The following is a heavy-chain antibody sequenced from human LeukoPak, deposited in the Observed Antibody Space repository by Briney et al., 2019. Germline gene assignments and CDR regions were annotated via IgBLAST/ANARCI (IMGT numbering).Heavy chain of an antibody. D-gene: IGHD6-19*01. CDR3: ASTAVAGKYNWFDP. J-gene: IGHJ5*02. CDR1: GGSISSYY. Sequence: SETPSLTCTVSGGSISSYYWSWIRQPPGKGLEWIGYIYYSGSTNYNPSLKSRVTISVDTSKNQFSLKLSSVTVADTAVYYCASTAVAGKYNWFDPWGQGTLVTVSS. CDR2: IYYSGST. V-gene: IGHV4-59*01.